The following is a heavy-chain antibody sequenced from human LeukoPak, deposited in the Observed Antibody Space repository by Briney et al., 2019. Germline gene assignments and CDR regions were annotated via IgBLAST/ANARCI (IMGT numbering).Heavy chain of an antibody. Sequence: GASVKVSCKASGYTFTTYNINWVRQAPGQGLEWMGWMNPNSGNTGYAQKFQGRVTMTRDTSMSTAYIELRSLTSQDTAVYYCARGETWNARWDHWGQGTLVAVSS. V-gene: IGHV1-8*01. CDR2: MNPNSGNT. CDR1: GYTFTTYN. J-gene: IGHJ4*02. CDR3: ARGETWNARWDH. D-gene: IGHD1-1*01.